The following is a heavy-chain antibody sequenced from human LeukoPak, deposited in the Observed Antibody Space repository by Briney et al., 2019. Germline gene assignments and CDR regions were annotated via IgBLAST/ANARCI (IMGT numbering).Heavy chain of an antibody. J-gene: IGHJ4*02. CDR2: ISGSGGST. Sequence: PGGSLRLSCAASGFTFSSYAMSWVRQAPGKGPEWVSAISGSGGSTYYADSVKGRFTISRDNSKNTLYLQMNSLRAEDTAVYYCAKANWQRGPTDYFDYWGQGTLVTVSS. CDR1: GFTFSSYA. D-gene: IGHD6-25*01. CDR3: AKANWQRGPTDYFDY. V-gene: IGHV3-23*01.